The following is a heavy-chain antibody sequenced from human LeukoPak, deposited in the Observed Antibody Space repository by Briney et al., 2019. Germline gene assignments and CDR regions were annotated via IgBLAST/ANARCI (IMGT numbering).Heavy chain of an antibody. CDR3: ARGGAQQVAGNFQF. J-gene: IGHJ1*01. Sequence: GASVKVSCKVSGYTFSDYGIFWVRQAPGQGFEWMGGTIPILGTPNNAKKFQDRVTITPDQSTQTSYMELRGLTPDDTAVYYCARGGAQQVAGNFQFWGQGTLVTVSA. D-gene: IGHD6-13*01. CDR1: GYTFSDYG. CDR2: TIPILGTP. V-gene: IGHV1-69*10.